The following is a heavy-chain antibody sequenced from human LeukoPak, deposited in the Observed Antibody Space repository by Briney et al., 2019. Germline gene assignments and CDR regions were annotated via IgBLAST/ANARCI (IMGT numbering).Heavy chain of an antibody. CDR1: GFTVSSNY. D-gene: IGHD3-3*01. V-gene: IGHV3-23*01. J-gene: IGHJ3*01. CDR3: AIHGGGTIRIEAFDV. CDR2: ISGDGRDI. Sequence: GGSLRLSCAASGFTVSSNYMSWVRQAPGKGLEWGSAISGDGRDIFYAGAVKGRFTISRDNSKNTLYLQMNSLRDEDTALYYCAIHGGGTIRIEAFDVWGQGTMVTISS.